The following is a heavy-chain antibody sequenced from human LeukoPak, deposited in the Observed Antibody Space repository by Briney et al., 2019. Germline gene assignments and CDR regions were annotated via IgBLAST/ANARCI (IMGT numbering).Heavy chain of an antibody. CDR3: TRVGVGIVPFDY. Sequence: RASVKVSCKASGYTFSGNYMHWVRQAPGQGLEWMGWINPNSGARNYAQKFQDRVTLTTDTSISTAYMELRRLRSDDTAVYYCTRVGVGIVPFDYWAREPWSPSPQ. CDR1: GYTFSGNY. J-gene: IGHJ4*02. D-gene: IGHD2-15*01. V-gene: IGHV1-2*02. CDR2: INPNSGAR.